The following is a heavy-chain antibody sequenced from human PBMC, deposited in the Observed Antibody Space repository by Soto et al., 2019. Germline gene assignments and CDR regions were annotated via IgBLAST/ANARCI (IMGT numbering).Heavy chain of an antibody. D-gene: IGHD3-16*02. CDR1: GGSFSGYH. Sequence: SGTLSITGAVYGGSFSGYHWGWIRQPPGKGLEWIGEINHSGSTNYNPSLKSRVTISVDTSKNQFSLKLSSVTAADTAVYYCASSVVGVWGSYRSSAFDIWGQGTMVTVSS. J-gene: IGHJ3*02. V-gene: IGHV4-34*01. CDR2: INHSGST. CDR3: ASSVVGVWGSYRSSAFDI.